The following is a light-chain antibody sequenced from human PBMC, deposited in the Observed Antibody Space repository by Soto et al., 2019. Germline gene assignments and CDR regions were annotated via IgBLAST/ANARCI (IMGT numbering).Light chain of an antibody. CDR2: GAS. J-gene: IGKJ1*01. CDR3: QQYNNSPRT. CDR1: QSVSSN. V-gene: IGKV3-15*01. Sequence: EIGMTQSPATLSVSPGERTTLSCRASQSVSSNLAWYQQKPGQAPRLLIYGASTRATGIPARFSGSGSGTEFTLTISSLQSEDFAVYYCQQYNNSPRTFGQGTKVEIK.